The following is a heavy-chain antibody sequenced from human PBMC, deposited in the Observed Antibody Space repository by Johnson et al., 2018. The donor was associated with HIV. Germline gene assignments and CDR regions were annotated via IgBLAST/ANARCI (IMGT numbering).Heavy chain of an antibody. CDR1: GFTFDDYD. CDR2: INQDGSEK. Sequence: VQLVESGGGVVQPGRSLRLSCAASGFTFDDYDMSWVRQAPGKGLEWVAIINQDGSEKYYVDSVKGRFTISRDNAKNSLYLQMNSLRAEDTAVYYCARDPNTYYSFWSGMRAFDIWGQGTMVTVSP. V-gene: IGHV3-7*01. J-gene: IGHJ3*02. CDR3: ARDPNTYYSFWSGMRAFDI. D-gene: IGHD3-3*01.